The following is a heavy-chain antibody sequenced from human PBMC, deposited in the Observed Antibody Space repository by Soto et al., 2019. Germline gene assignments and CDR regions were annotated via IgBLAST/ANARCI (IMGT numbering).Heavy chain of an antibody. CDR1: GGSISSGSYS. CDR2: IYHSGNT. CDR3: ARGRGVAVAGYFDY. Sequence: SETLSLTCAVSGGSISSGSYSWSWIRQPPGKGLEWIGYIYHSGNTYYNPSLKSRVTISVDRPKNQFSLILSSVTAADTAVYYCARGRGVAVAGYFDYWGQGTLVTVAS. J-gene: IGHJ4*02. V-gene: IGHV4-30-2*01. D-gene: IGHD6-19*01.